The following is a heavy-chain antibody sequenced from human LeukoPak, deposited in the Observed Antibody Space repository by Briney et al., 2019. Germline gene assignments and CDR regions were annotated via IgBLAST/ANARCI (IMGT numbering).Heavy chain of an antibody. CDR2: LYYSGST. J-gene: IGHJ4*02. D-gene: IGHD4-23*01. CDR1: GGSISSSSYY. Sequence: SETPSLTCTVSGGSISSSSYYWGWIRQPPGKGLEWIGSLYYSGSTYYNPSLKSRVTMSVDTSKNQFSLKLSSVTAADTAVYYCARNYDGAFDYWGQGTLVTVSS. V-gene: IGHV4-39*01. CDR3: ARNYDGAFDY.